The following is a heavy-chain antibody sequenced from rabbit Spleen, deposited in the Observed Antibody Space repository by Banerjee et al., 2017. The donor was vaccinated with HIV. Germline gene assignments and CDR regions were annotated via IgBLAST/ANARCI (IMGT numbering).Heavy chain of an antibody. CDR2: INAVTSKA. V-gene: IGHV1S45*01. Sequence: QEQLVESGGGLVKPGASLTLTCKASGFSFSNKAVLCWVRQASGKGLEWIACINAVTSKAVYASWAKGRFTFSKTSSTTVTLQMTSLTAADMATYFCARDTSTSFSSYGMDLWGQGTLVTVS. D-gene: IGHD1-1*01. J-gene: IGHJ6*01. CDR3: ARDTSTSFSSYGMDL. CDR1: GFSFSNKAV.